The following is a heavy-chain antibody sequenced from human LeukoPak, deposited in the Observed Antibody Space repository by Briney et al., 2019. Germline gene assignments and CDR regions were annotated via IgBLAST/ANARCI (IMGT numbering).Heavy chain of an antibody. CDR2: INHSGST. Sequence: SETLSLTCAVYGESFSGYYWSWIRQPPGKGLEWIGEINHSGSTDYNPSLKSRVTISVDTSKNQFSLKLSSVTAADTAVYYCARAARGSGSNDYWGQGTLVTVSS. V-gene: IGHV4-34*01. D-gene: IGHD6-19*01. CDR3: ARAARGSGSNDY. CDR1: GESFSGYY. J-gene: IGHJ4*02.